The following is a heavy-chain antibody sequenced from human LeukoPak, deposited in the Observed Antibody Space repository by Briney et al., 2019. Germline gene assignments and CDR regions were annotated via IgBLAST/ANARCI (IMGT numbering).Heavy chain of an antibody. J-gene: IGHJ6*02. Sequence: ASVKVSCKASGYNFISYYMHWVRQAPGQGLELMGIINPSGGSTSYAQKFQDRVTMTRDTSASTVYMELSSLKSEDTAVYYCAGEDVVLVDAVRYYYYGMDVWGQGTTVTVSS. D-gene: IGHD2-21*01. V-gene: IGHV1-46*01. CDR2: INPSGGST. CDR1: GYNFISYY. CDR3: AGEDVVLVDAVRYYYYGMDV.